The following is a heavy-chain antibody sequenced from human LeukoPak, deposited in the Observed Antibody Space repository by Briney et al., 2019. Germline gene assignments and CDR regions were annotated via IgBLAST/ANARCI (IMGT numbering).Heavy chain of an antibody. V-gene: IGHV6-1*01. CDR1: GDSVSSNSAA. D-gene: IGHD3-10*01. Sequence: SQTLSLTCAISGDSVSSNSAAWNWIRQSPSRGLEWLGRTYYRSKWYIDYAVSVRSRITIDADTSKNQFSLHLNSVTPDDTAVYYCARGGLVRGVTHWFDPWGQGTLVTVSS. J-gene: IGHJ5*02. CDR2: TYYRSKWYI. CDR3: ARGGLVRGVTHWFDP.